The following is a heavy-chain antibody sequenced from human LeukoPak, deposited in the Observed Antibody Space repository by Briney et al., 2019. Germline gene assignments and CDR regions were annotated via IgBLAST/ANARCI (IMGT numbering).Heavy chain of an antibody. J-gene: IGHJ3*02. CDR3: ARPREVGYRDAFDI. D-gene: IGHD1-1*01. V-gene: IGHV4-34*01. CDR2: INHSGST. Sequence: PSETLSLTCAVYGGSFSGYYWSWIRQPPGKGLEWIGEINHSGSTNYNPSLKSRVTISVDTSKNQFSLKLSSVTAADTAVYYCARPREVGYRDAFDIWGQGTMVTVSS. CDR1: GGSFSGYY.